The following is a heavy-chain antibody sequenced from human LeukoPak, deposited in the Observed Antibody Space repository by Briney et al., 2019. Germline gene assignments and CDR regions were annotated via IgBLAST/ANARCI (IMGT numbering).Heavy chain of an antibody. CDR3: AKGPVRGSYRYGYFDY. Sequence: GGSLRLSCAASGFTFDDYAMHWVRQAPGKGLEWVSLISWDGGSTYYGDSVKGRFTISRDNSKNSLYLQMNSLRAEDTALYYCAKGPVRGSYRYGYFDYWGQGTLVTVSS. D-gene: IGHD3-16*02. CDR2: ISWDGGST. J-gene: IGHJ4*02. V-gene: IGHV3-43D*03. CDR1: GFTFDDYA.